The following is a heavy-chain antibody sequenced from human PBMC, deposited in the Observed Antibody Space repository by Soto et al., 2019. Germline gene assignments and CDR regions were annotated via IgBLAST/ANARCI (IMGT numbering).Heavy chain of an antibody. CDR1: GYTFTSYY. CDR2: INPSGGST. J-gene: IGHJ4*02. Sequence: GASVKVSCKASGYTFTSYYMHWVRQAPGQGLEWMGIINPSGGSTSYAQKFQGRVTMTRDTSTSTVHMELSSLRSEDTAVYYCARRAETNGWNGFGADKYYFDFWGQGTLVTVSS. D-gene: IGHD1-1*01. V-gene: IGHV1-46*01. CDR3: ARRAETNGWNGFGADKYYFDF.